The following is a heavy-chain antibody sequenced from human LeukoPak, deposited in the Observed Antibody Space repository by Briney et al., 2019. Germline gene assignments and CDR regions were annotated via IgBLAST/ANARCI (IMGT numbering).Heavy chain of an antibody. CDR1: GGSVSSYY. CDR2: IYDSGSP. CDR3: ARAGYYYDSSSYYSFDS. V-gene: IGHV4-59*02. Sequence: SETLSLTCTVSGGSVSSYYRGWIRQPPGKGLARIGYIYDSGSPKYNPSLKSRVTISIDTSKNQLSLNLSSVTAADTAVYYCARAGYYYDSSSYYSFDSWGQGTLVTVSS. D-gene: IGHD3-22*01. J-gene: IGHJ4*02.